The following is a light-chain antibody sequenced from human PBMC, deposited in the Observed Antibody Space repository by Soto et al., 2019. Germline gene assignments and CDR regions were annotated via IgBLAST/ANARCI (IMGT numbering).Light chain of an antibody. Sequence: QSVLAQPPSASGTPGQRVTISCSGSSSNIGSNTVNWYQHLPGTAPKLLIYSNNQRPSGVPDRFSGSKSGISASLAISGLQSEDEADYYCAAWDDSLNGRLFGGGTKLTVL. CDR1: SSNIGSNT. J-gene: IGLJ2*01. CDR2: SNN. V-gene: IGLV1-44*01. CDR3: AAWDDSLNGRL.